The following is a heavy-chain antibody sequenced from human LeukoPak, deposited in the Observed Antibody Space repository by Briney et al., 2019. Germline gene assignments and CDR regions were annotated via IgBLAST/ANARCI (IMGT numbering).Heavy chain of an antibody. Sequence: SETLSLTCDVPGGSISSSNWWSWVRQPPGKGLEWIGEIYHSGSTNYNPSLKSRVTISVDKSKNQFSLKLSSVTAADTAVYYCARVGHPAQRRVLSAVTIPTAGAFDFWGQGTLVTVSS. CDR3: ARVGHPAQRRVLSAVTIPTAGAFDF. CDR2: IYHSGST. J-gene: IGHJ3*01. V-gene: IGHV4-4*02. D-gene: IGHD4-17*01. CDR1: GGSISSSNW.